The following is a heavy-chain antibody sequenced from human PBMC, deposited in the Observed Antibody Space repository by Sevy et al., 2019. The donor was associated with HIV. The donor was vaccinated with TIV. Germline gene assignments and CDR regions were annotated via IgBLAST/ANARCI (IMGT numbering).Heavy chain of an antibody. CDR2: IWYEGINK. CDR1: GFAFSTYG. CDR3: VRAIAAAGSF. J-gene: IGHJ4*02. D-gene: IGHD6-13*01. Sequence: GGSLRLSCTASGFAFSTYGMHWVRQAPGKGLEWVAIIWYEGINKDYAEPVKGRFTISRDNSKNTLYLQMNSLRVEDTALYYCVRAIAAAGSFWGQGTLVTVSS. V-gene: IGHV3-33*01.